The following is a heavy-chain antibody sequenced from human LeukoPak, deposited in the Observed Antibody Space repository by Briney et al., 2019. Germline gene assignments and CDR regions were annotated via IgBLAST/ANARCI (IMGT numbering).Heavy chain of an antibody. CDR1: GFTFSSYN. J-gene: IGHJ4*02. Sequence: GGSLRLSCAASGFTFSSYNMNWVRQAPGKGLEWVSSISSGHTYIYYADSVKGRFAISRDNAKNSLFLQMNSLRAEDTAVYYCARERTYCTSPRCYSDYWGQGTLVTVSS. V-gene: IGHV3-21*01. CDR3: ARERTYCTSPRCYSDY. CDR2: ISSGHTYI. D-gene: IGHD2-2*01.